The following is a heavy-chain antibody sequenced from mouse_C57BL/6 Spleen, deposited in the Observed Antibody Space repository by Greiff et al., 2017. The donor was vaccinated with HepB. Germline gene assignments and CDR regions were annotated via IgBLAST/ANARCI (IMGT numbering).Heavy chain of an antibody. CDR3: ARGGNDGYYYYFDY. CDR1: GYTFTSYW. CDR2: IDPSDSYT. V-gene: IGHV1-69*01. D-gene: IGHD2-3*01. J-gene: IGHJ2*01. Sequence: QVQLQQPGAELVMPGASVKLSCKASGYTFTSYWMHWVKQRPGQGLEWIGEIDPSDSYTNYNQKFKGKSTLTVDKSSSTAYMQHSSLTSEDSAVYYWARGGNDGYYYYFDYWGQGTTLTVSS.